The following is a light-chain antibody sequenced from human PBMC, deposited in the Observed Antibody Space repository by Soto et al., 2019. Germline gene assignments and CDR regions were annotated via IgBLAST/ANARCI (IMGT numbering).Light chain of an antibody. V-gene: IGLV3-21*04. J-gene: IGLJ3*02. Sequence: SSELTQPPSVSVAPGKTARFTCGGNNIGSKSVHWYQQKPGQAPVLVIYYDSDRPSGIPERFSGSNSGNTATLTISRVEAGDEADDYCQVWDSSSDHPVFGGGTKVTVL. CDR2: YDS. CDR1: NIGSKS. CDR3: QVWDSSSDHPV.